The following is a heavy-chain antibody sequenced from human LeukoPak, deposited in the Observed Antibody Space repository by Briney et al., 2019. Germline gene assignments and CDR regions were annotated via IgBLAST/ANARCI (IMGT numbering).Heavy chain of an antibody. CDR3: ARGDY. J-gene: IGHJ4*02. V-gene: IGHV4-38-2*02. Sequence: SETLSLTCTVSGYSISSGYYWGWIRQPPGKGLEWIGSIYHSGSTYYNPSLKSRVTISVDTSKNQFSLKLSSETAADTAVYYCARGDYWGQGTLVTVSS. CDR1: GYSISSGYY. CDR2: IYHSGST.